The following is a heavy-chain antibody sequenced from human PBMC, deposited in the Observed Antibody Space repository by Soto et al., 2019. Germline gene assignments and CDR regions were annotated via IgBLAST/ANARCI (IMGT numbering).Heavy chain of an antibody. CDR2: IIPIFGTT. Sequence: QVQLVQSGAEVKEPGSAVKVSCKAPADSFSSYGISWVRQAPGQCLEWMGGIIPIFGTTNYAEKFQGRVTITADESTNTAYMELSSLRSEDTALYYCARVFPDGWVEPGVVRGYLDTWGRGTLVTVSS. J-gene: IGHJ4*02. CDR1: ADSFSSYG. CDR3: ARVFPDGWVEPGVVRGYLDT. D-gene: IGHD3-3*01. V-gene: IGHV1-69*01.